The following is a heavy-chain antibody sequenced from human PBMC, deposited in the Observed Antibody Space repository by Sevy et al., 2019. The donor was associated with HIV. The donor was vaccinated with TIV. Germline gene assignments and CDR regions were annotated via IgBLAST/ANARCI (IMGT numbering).Heavy chain of an antibody. D-gene: IGHD2-21*02. V-gene: IGHV1-2*02. CDR3: TRSAAEAKNFYCGDDCYSDY. CDR1: GYTFTGYY. J-gene: IGHJ4*02. CDR2: INPKSGGT. Sequence: ASVKVSCKASGYTFTGYYLHWVRQAPGQGLEWMGWINPKSGGTNYAPKFQGRVTMTRDTSISTASMELSRLRSDDTAVDYCTRSAAEAKNFYCGDDCYSDYWGQGTLVTVSS.